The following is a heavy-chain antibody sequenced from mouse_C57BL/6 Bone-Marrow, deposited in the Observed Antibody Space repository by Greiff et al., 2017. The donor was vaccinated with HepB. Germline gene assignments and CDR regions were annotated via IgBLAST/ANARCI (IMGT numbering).Heavy chain of an antibody. CDR1: GFTFSSYA. J-gene: IGHJ1*03. CDR3: ARNYGSSGWYFDV. V-gene: IGHV5-4*01. Sequence: EVHLVESGGGLVKPGGSLKLSCAASGFTFSSYAMSWVRQTPEKRLEWVATISDGGSYTYYPDNVKGRFTISRDNAKNNLYLQMSHLKSEDTAMYYCARNYGSSGWYFDVWGTGTTVTVSS. CDR2: ISDGGSYT. D-gene: IGHD1-1*01.